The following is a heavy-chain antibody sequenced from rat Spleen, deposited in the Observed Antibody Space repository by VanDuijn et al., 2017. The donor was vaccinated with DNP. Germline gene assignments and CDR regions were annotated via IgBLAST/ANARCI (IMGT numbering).Heavy chain of an antibody. CDR1: GFTFNDYW. CDR3: ASGSSDGYKWFAY. D-gene: IGHD4-1*01. J-gene: IGHJ3*01. CDR2: ITTSGGTT. V-gene: IGHV5-31*01. Sequence: EVQLVETGGGLVQPGRSLQLSCVASGFTFNDYWMTWIRQVPGKGLEWVASITTSGGTTYYPDSVKGRFTISRDDAKNTLYLQMNSLRSEDTATYYCASGSSDGYKWFAYWGQGTLVTVSS.